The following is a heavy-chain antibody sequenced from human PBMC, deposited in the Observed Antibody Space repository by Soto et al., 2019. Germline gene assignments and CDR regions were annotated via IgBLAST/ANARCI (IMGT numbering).Heavy chain of an antibody. J-gene: IGHJ6*02. Sequence: PGGSLRLSCAASGFTFSSYAMSWVRQAPGKGLEWVSAISGSGGSTYYADSVKGRFTISRDNSKNTLYLQMNSLRAEDTAVYYCAKGSGSSWYYNGMDVWGQGTTVTVSS. CDR3: AKGSGSSWYYNGMDV. CDR1: GFTFSSYA. D-gene: IGHD6-13*01. CDR2: ISGSGGST. V-gene: IGHV3-23*01.